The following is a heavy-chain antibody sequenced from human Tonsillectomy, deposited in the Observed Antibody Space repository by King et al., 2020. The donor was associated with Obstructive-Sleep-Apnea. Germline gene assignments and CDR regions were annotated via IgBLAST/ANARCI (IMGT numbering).Heavy chain of an antibody. D-gene: IGHD3-22*01. Sequence: VQLVQSGAEVKKPGASVKVSCKASGYTFTGYYMHWVRQAPGQGLEWMGWINPNSGGTNYAQKFQGWVTMTRDTSISTAYMELSRLRSDDTAAYYCVRAKYYYDSSGYSQYGMDVWGQGTTVTVSS. CDR2: INPNSGGT. V-gene: IGHV1-2*04. J-gene: IGHJ6*02. CDR3: VRAKYYYDSSGYSQYGMDV. CDR1: GYTFTGYY.